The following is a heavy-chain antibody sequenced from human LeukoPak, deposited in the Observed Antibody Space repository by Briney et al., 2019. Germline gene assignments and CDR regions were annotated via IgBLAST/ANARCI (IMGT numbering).Heavy chain of an antibody. D-gene: IGHD6-19*01. CDR2: ISASGAST. V-gene: IGHV3-23*01. J-gene: IGHJ4*02. Sequence: GGSLRLSWAASEFTFSNYGMNWVRQAPGQGLEWVSGISASGASTYYADSVKGRFTISRDNSKNTLYLQMNSLRVEDTAVYYCAKARTYQIAVAGTYWGQGTLVTVSS. CDR3: AKARTYQIAVAGTY. CDR1: EFTFSNYG.